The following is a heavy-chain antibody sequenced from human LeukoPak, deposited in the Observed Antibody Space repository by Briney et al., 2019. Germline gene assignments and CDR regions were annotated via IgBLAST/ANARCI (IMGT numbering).Heavy chain of an antibody. CDR2: IYPGDSDT. D-gene: IGHD3-10*01. Sequence: GESLKISCKGSGYNFTSYWIGWVRQMPGKGLEWMGIIYPGDSDTRYSPSFQGQVTISADKSISTAYLQWSSLKASDTAMYYCARHALYYGSGVGYYYGMDVWGKGTTVTVSS. V-gene: IGHV5-51*01. CDR3: ARHALYYGSGVGYYYGMDV. J-gene: IGHJ6*04. CDR1: GYNFTSYW.